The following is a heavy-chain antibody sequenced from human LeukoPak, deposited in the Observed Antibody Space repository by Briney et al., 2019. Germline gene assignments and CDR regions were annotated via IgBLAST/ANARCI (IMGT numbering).Heavy chain of an antibody. CDR3: AAGGVRGL. J-gene: IGHJ4*02. Sequence: GGALRLSCSASGFPFISYWMSWVRPAPGKGLEWVANIKQDGSEKYYVDSVKGRFTISRDNAKNSLYLQMNSLRAEDTAVYYCAAGGVRGLWGQGTLVTVSS. V-gene: IGHV3-7*01. D-gene: IGHD3-10*01. CDR1: GFPFISYW. CDR2: IKQDGSEK.